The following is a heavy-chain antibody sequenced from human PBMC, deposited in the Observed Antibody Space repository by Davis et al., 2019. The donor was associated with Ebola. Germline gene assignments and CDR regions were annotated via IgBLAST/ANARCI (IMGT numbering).Heavy chain of an antibody. D-gene: IGHD2-2*01. V-gene: IGHV1-18*04. Sequence: AASVKVSCKASGYDFTGYAISWVRQAPGQGLEWMGWINSYHGDANYAQKFQGRVTMTTDTSASTVYMDLTSLTSDDTAVYFCARSRTFADYYFGMDVWGQGTTVTVSS. CDR2: INSYHGDA. J-gene: IGHJ6*02. CDR3: ARSRTFADYYFGMDV. CDR1: GYDFTGYA.